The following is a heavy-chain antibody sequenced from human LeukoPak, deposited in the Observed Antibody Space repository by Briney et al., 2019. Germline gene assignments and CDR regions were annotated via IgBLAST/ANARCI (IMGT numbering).Heavy chain of an antibody. D-gene: IGHD3-3*01. Sequence: PSETLSLTCAVYGGSFSGYYWSWIRQPPGKGLEWIGEINHSGSTIYNPSLKSRVTMSVDASKNLLSLKVTSVSAADTAVYYCARGGNIFWSGYYDYFDSWGQGTLVIVSS. CDR3: ARGGNIFWSGYYDYFDS. CDR2: INHSGST. CDR1: GGSFSGYY. J-gene: IGHJ4*02. V-gene: IGHV4-34*01.